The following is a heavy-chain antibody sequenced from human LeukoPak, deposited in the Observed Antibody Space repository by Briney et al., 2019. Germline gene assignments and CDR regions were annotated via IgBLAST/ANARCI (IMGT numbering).Heavy chain of an antibody. Sequence: GASVKVSCKASGYTFTSNNIHWVGEAPGQALEGMGIINPSGGSTNYAQKFQGRVTMTRDTSTSTVYMELSSLRSEDTAVYYCARGTENWFDPWGEGTLVTVSS. V-gene: IGHV1-46*01. CDR3: ARGTENWFDP. CDR2: INPSGGST. CDR1: GYTFTSNN. J-gene: IGHJ5*02.